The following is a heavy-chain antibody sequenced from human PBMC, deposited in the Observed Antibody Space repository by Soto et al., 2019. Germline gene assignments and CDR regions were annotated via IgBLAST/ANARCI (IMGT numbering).Heavy chain of an antibody. D-gene: IGHD1-26*01. V-gene: IGHV3-15*01. CDR2: VKSKSDGATT. CDR3: TTAAGGMWGADC. CDR1: GFTFSNVW. J-gene: IGHJ4*02. Sequence: EVRLVESGGGLVKPGGSLRLSCAASGFTFSNVWMSWVRQAPGKGLEWVGRVKSKSDGATTDYAAPVKGRFTVSRDDSQNTLSLQMDSLKIEDTAVYFCTTAAGGMWGADCWGQGTPVTVSS.